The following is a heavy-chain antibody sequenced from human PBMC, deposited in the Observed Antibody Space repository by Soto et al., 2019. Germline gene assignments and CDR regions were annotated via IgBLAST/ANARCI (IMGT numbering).Heavy chain of an antibody. CDR3: ARPSGYTGYDWGVDFEI. V-gene: IGHV4-39*01. CDR2: ISYSGST. J-gene: IGHJ3*02. D-gene: IGHD5-12*01. Sequence: SETLSLTCTVSGGSISSNNYYWAWMRQPPGKGLEWIGSISYSGSTYYNPSLKSRVTISVDTSKNEFSLRLSSVTAADTAVYYCARPSGYTGYDWGVDFEIWGQGTMVTVS. CDR1: GGSISSNNYY.